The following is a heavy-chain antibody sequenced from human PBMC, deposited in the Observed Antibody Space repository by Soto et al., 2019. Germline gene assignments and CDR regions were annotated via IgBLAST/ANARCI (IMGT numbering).Heavy chain of an antibody. CDR3: ARGGRGYSSAPRYYFDY. D-gene: IGHD5-18*01. Sequence: QVQLVQSGSEVKKPGSSVKVSCKASGGSFSSNPISWVRQAPGQGLEWMAGIIPIFATVHYAQKFQGRVTITAEESKSTAYMELTSLRSEDTAVYFCARGGRGYSSAPRYYFDYWGQGTLVTVSS. J-gene: IGHJ4*02. CDR2: IIPIFATV. V-gene: IGHV1-69*01. CDR1: GGSFSSNP.